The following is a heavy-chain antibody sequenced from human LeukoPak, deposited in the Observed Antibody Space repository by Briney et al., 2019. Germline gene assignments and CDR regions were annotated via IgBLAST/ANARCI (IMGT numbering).Heavy chain of an antibody. CDR2: ISAGGGST. Sequence: GGSLRLSCAASGFTFSHYAMTWVRQAPGKGLEWVAGISAGGGSTDYADSVKGRFTISGDKSKNTLYLHMNSLRAEDTAVYYCAKDWAVVIPAVWAGLDYWGQGTLVTVSS. J-gene: IGHJ4*02. CDR1: GFTFSHYA. D-gene: IGHD2-2*01. V-gene: IGHV3-23*01. CDR3: AKDWAVVIPAVWAGLDY.